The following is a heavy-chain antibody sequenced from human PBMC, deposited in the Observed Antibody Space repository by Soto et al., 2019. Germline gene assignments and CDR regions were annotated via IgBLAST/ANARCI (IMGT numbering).Heavy chain of an antibody. V-gene: IGHV4-34*01. D-gene: IGHD3-22*01. CDR2: INHSGST. J-gene: IGHJ5*02. Sequence: NPSETLSLTCPVYGGSFSGYYWSWIRQPPGKGREWIGEINHSGSTNYNPSLKSRVTITVDTSKNQFSLKLSSVTAADTAVYYCARKMIGTIARLGLNWFDPRGQGTLVTVSS. CDR1: GGSFSGYY. CDR3: ARKMIGTIARLGLNWFDP.